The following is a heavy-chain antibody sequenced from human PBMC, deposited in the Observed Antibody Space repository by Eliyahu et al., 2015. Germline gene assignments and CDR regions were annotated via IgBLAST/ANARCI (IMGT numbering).Heavy chain of an antibody. Sequence: QVQLVQSGPEVRXPGASVKXSXKXSGYTFTXXGISWVRQAPGQGXEWMGWITPYNGNTNYAQKLQGRVTMTTDTSTSTAYMELRSLRSDDTAVYYCAREVAVAGSWFDPWGQGTLVTVSS. J-gene: IGHJ5*02. CDR3: AREVAVAGSWFDP. D-gene: IGHD6-19*01. CDR1: GYTFTXXG. CDR2: ITPYNGNT. V-gene: IGHV1-18*01.